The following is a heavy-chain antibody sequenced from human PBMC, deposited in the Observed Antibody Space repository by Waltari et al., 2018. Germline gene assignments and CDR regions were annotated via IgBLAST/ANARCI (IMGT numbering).Heavy chain of an antibody. J-gene: IGHJ5*02. CDR2: IIPIFGTA. Sequence: QVQLVQSGAEVKKPGSSVKVSCKASGGTFSSYAISWVRQAPGQGLEWMGGIIPIFGTANYAQNFQGRVTITTDESTSTAYMELSSLRSEDTAVYYCARDGPYGSGSYYNVGWFDPWGQGTLVTVSS. D-gene: IGHD3-10*01. CDR1: GGTFSSYA. V-gene: IGHV1-69*05. CDR3: ARDGPYGSGSYYNVGWFDP.